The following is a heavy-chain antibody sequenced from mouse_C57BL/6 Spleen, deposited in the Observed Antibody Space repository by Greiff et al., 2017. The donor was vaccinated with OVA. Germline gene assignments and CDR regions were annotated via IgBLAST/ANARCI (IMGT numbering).Heavy chain of an antibody. Sequence: EVHLVESGGGLVKPGGSLKLSCAASGFTFSSYAMSWVRQTPEKRLEWVATISDGGSYTYYPDNVKGRFTISRDTAKNNLYLQMSHLKSEDTAMYYCARDRAAQAKSHFDYWGQGTTLTVSS. V-gene: IGHV5-4*01. CDR1: GFTFSSYA. J-gene: IGHJ2*01. CDR3: ARDRAAQAKSHFDY. CDR2: ISDGGSYT. D-gene: IGHD3-2*02.